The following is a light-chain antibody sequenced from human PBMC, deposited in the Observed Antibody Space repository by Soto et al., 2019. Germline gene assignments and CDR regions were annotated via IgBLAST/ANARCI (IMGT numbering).Light chain of an antibody. Sequence: AIQMTQSPSSLSASLGDRVTITCRASQDISDDVGWYQQTPGKAPKLLISGASRLQSGVPSRFSGSGSGAQFTLTITSLRPEDSAIYYCLQNHNYPRTFGQGTKVDIK. CDR3: LQNHNYPRT. CDR1: QDISDD. V-gene: IGKV1-6*01. J-gene: IGKJ1*01. CDR2: GAS.